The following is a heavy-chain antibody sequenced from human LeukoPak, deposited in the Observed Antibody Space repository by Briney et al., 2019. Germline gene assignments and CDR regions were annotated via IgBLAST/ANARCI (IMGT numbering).Heavy chain of an antibody. V-gene: IGHV4-31*03. J-gene: IGHJ5*02. CDR2: IYYSGST. CDR1: GGSISSGGYY. CDR3: ARELSVAGHNWFDP. D-gene: IGHD6-19*01. Sequence: SETLSLTCTVSGGSISSGGYYWSWIRQHPGKGLEWIGYIYYSGSTYYNPSLKSRVTISVATSKNQFSLKLSSVTAADTAVYYCARELSVAGHNWFDPWGQGTLVTVSS.